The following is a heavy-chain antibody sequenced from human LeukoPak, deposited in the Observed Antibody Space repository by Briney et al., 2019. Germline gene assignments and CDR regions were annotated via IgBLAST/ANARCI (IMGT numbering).Heavy chain of an antibody. V-gene: IGHV3-21*01. CDR2: ISSSSSYI. CDR3: AELGITMIGGV. D-gene: IGHD3-10*02. Sequence: PGGSLRLSCAASGFTFSSYSMNWVRQAPGKGLEWVSSISSSSSYIYYADSLKGLFTISRDNAKNSLYLQMNSLTAEDTAVYYCAELGITMIGGVWGKGTTVTISS. CDR1: GFTFSSYS. J-gene: IGHJ6*04.